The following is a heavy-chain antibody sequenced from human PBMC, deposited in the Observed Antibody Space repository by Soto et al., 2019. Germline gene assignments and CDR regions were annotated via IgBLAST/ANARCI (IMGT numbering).Heavy chain of an antibody. D-gene: IGHD3-22*01. Sequence: HPRGSLSLSFAAYGFTARNNSMTCFRLSPGKVLEWFETIYRGDRTYYADSQKGRFTISRHNSPNTLNLLLNSLRTEDTAVYYCARYYDYSGGTSGGMDVWSQGT. CDR3: ARYYDYSGGTSGGMDV. J-gene: IGHJ6*02. CDR2: IYRGDRT. CDR1: GFTARNNS. V-gene: IGHV3-53*01.